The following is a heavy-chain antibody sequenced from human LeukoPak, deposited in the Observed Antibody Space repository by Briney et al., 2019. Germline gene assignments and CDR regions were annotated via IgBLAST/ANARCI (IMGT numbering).Heavy chain of an antibody. CDR2: ISYDGSNK. J-gene: IGHJ4*02. V-gene: IGHV3-30-3*01. Sequence: GGSLRLSCAASGFTFSSYAMHWVRQAPGKGLEWVAVISYDGSNKYYADSVKGRFTISRDNSKNTLYLQMNSLRAEDTAVYYCARGQYSSDPDYWGQGTLVTVSS. CDR1: GFTFSSYA. CDR3: ARGQYSSDPDY. D-gene: IGHD6-19*01.